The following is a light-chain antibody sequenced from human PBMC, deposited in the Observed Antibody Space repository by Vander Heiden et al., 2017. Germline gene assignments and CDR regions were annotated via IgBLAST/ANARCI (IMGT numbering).Light chain of an antibody. V-gene: IGLV2-11*01. CDR3: CSYAGSYTFWV. CDR1: SSDVGGYNY. J-gene: IGLJ3*02. Sequence: QSALTQPRSVSGSPGQSVTISCTGASSDVGGYNYVSWYQQHPGKAPKLMMYDVSKRPSGVPDRFSGSKSGNTASLTSSGLQAEDEADYYCCSYAGSYTFWVFGGGTKLTVL. CDR2: DVS.